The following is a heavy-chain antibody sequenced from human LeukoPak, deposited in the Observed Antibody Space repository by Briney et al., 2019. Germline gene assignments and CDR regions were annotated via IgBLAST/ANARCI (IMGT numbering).Heavy chain of an antibody. CDR2: FHHSGGT. V-gene: IGHV4-34*01. D-gene: IGHD2-21*01. J-gene: IGHJ6*03. Sequence: GSLRLSCAASGFTFSDYYMSWIRQAPGKGLEWIGNFHHSGGTYYNPSLKSRVTISVDTSQNQFSLKLSSVTAADTAVYYCAREVWRRRLYYYYMDVWGKGTTVTVSS. CDR1: GFTFSDYY. CDR3: AREVWRRRLYYYYMDV.